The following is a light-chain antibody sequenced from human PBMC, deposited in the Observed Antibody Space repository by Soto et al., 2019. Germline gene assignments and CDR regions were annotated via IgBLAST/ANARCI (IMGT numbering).Light chain of an antibody. Sequence: ENVLRQSPGTLSLKNGERATLSCRASQSVSSNYLAWYQQKPGQAPRLLIYDASNRATGIPTRFSGSGSGTDFTLTISSLEPEDSAVYYCQQYNTWPAVITFCHVGLLEIK. J-gene: IGKJ5*01. CDR2: DAS. CDR1: QSVSSNY. CDR3: QQYNTWPAVIT. V-gene: IGKV3-20*01.